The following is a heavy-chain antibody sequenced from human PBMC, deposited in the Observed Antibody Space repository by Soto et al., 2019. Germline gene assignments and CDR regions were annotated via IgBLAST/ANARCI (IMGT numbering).Heavy chain of an antibody. CDR2: MYYSGTT. J-gene: IGHJ4*02. D-gene: IGHD3-22*01. V-gene: IGHV4-30-4*01. CDR3: ARRYYYDTRGFYGFDS. CDR1: GGSISNGDFF. Sequence: QVQLQESGPGLVKPSQTLSLTCTVSGGSISNGDFFWNWIRRPPGKGLEWIGYMYYSGTTSYNPYLKSRVSMSIDTSKNQLSLNLTSVTAADTAVYYCARRYYYDTRGFYGFDSWGQGTLVSVSS.